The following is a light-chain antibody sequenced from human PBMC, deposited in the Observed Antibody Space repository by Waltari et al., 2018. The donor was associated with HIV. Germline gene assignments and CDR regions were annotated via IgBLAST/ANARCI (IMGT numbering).Light chain of an antibody. CDR1: SSNVGTSY. V-gene: IGLV1-51*01. Sequence: QPVLPQPPSVSAAPGPRVTISGSGSSSNVGTSYVCWYQQLPGTAPKLLIYNNNQRPSEIPDRFSGSKSDTSATLDISGLQTGDEADYYCGTWDSRLSIYVFGAGTRVTVL. J-gene: IGLJ1*01. CDR2: NNN. CDR3: GTWDSRLSIYV.